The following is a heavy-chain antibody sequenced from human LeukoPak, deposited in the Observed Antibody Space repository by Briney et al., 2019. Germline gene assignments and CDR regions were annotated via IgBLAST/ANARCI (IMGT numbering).Heavy chain of an antibody. Sequence: ASVTVSCKASGYTFTGYYMHWVRQAPGQGLEWMGWINPNSGGTNYAQKFQGRVTMTRDTSISTAYMELSRLRSDDTAVYHCARVGYSGSFYYYYYYMDVWGKGTTVTVSS. CDR3: ARVGYSGSFYYYYYYMDV. CDR1: GYTFTGYY. J-gene: IGHJ6*03. D-gene: IGHD1-26*01. V-gene: IGHV1-2*02. CDR2: INPNSGGT.